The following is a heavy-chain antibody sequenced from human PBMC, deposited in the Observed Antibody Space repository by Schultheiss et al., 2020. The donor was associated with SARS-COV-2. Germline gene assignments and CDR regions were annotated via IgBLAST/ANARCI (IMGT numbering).Heavy chain of an antibody. V-gene: IGHV3-11*04. J-gene: IGHJ6*02. D-gene: IGHD6-13*01. Sequence: GGSLRLSCAASGFTFSDYYMSWIRQAPGEGLEWVSYISSSGDTVHYADSVKGRFTISRDNAKNSLHLQMNSLRAEDTAVYYCARAAAGTYYYYGMDVWGQGTTVTVSS. CDR2: ISSSGDTV. CDR1: GFTFSDYY. CDR3: ARAAAGTYYYYGMDV.